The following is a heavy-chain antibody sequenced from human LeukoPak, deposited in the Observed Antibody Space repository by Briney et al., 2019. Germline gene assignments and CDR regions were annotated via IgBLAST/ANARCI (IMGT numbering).Heavy chain of an antibody. Sequence: GESLKISCKGSGYSFTSYWIGWVRQMPGKGLEWMGIIYPGDSDTRYSPSFQGQVTISADKSISTAYLQWSSLKASDTAMYYRASGGRYYYDSSGWDYFDYWGQGTLVTVSS. D-gene: IGHD3-22*01. CDR3: ASGGRYYYDSSGWDYFDY. J-gene: IGHJ4*02. CDR1: GYSFTSYW. V-gene: IGHV5-51*01. CDR2: IYPGDSDT.